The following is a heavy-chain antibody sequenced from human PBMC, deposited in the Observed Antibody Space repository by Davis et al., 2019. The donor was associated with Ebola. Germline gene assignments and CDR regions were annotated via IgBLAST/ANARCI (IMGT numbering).Heavy chain of an antibody. D-gene: IGHD5-18*01. CDR3: ARETWIQLWFGP. CDR1: GGSFSGYC. J-gene: IGHJ5*02. Sequence: SETLSLTCAVYGGSFSGYCWSWIRQPPGKGLEWIGEINHSGSTNYNPSLKSRVTISVDTSKNQFSLKLSSVTAADTAVYYCARETWIQLWFGPWGQGTLVTVSS. CDR2: INHSGST. V-gene: IGHV4-34*01.